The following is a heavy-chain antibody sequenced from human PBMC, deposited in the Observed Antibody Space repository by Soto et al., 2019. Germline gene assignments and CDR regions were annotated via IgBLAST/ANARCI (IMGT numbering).Heavy chain of an antibody. D-gene: IGHD1-26*01. CDR1: GGSISSYY. CDR3: ARASIVGATDGMDV. J-gene: IGHJ6*02. Sequence: SETLSLTCTVSGGSISSYYWSWIRQPPGKGLEWIGYIYYSGSTNYNPSLKSRVTISVDTSKNQFSLKLSSVTAADTAVYYCARASIVGATDGMDVWGQGTTVTVSS. V-gene: IGHV4-59*01. CDR2: IYYSGST.